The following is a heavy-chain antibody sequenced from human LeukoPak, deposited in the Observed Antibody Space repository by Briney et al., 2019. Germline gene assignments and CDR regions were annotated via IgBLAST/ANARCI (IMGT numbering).Heavy chain of an antibody. V-gene: IGHV4-34*01. Sequence: SETLSLTCAVYGVSFSGHYWSWIRQPPGKGLEWIGEINHSGSTNYNPSLKSRVTISVDTSKNQFSLKLSSVTAADTAVYYCARGAPRSVPAQGEFGYWGQGTLVTVSS. J-gene: IGHJ4*02. CDR2: INHSGST. CDR3: ARGAPRSVPAQGEFGY. CDR1: GVSFSGHY. D-gene: IGHD2-2*01.